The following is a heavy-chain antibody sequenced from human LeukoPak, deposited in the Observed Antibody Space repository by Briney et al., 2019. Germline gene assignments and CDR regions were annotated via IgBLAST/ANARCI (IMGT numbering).Heavy chain of an antibody. D-gene: IGHD5-12*01. J-gene: IGHJ4*02. CDR1: GYTFTSYG. V-gene: IGHV1-18*01. CDR3: ATDSGYSAYEGFDY. CDR2: ISGYNGNT. Sequence: ASVNVSCKASGYTFTSYGISWVRQAPGQGLEWMGWISGYNGNTNYAQNLQGRVTMTTDTSTSTAYMELRSLGSDDTAVYYCATDSGYSAYEGFDYWGQGTLVTVSS.